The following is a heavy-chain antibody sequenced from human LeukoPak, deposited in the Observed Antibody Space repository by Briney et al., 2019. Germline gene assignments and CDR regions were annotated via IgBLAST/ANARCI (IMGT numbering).Heavy chain of an antibody. V-gene: IGHV4-34*01. J-gene: IGHJ3*02. CDR2: INHSGST. CDR3: ARVANYYDSYRGAFDI. Sequence: SETLSLTCAVYGGSFSGYYWSWIRQPPGKGLEWIGEINHSGSTNYNPSLKSRVTISVDTSKNQFSLKLSSVTAADTAVYYCARVANYYDSYRGAFDIWGQGTMVTVSS. CDR1: GGSFSGYY. D-gene: IGHD3-22*01.